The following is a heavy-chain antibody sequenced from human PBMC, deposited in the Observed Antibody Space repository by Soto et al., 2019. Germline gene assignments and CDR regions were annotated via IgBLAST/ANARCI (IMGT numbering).Heavy chain of an antibody. Sequence: ASVKVSCKASGYLFTDYGIAWVRQAPGQGLEWMGWINVFNGDPRYAPNLQGRVAMTKDTSTNTASMELRSLRSDDTAVYFCVRVRRGQMDYWGQGSLVTVSS. CDR3: VRVRRGQMDY. J-gene: IGHJ4*02. CDR2: INVFNGDP. D-gene: IGHD3-10*01. V-gene: IGHV1-18*01. CDR1: GYLFTDYG.